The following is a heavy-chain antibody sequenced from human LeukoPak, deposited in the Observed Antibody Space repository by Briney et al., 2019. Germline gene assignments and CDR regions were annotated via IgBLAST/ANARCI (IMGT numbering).Heavy chain of an antibody. D-gene: IGHD2-15*01. V-gene: IGHV3-74*03. Sequence: GGSLRLSCAASGFTFGNYWMQWVRQAPGKGLVWVSRINSDGSITTYADSVKGRFTVSRDNAKNTLFLQMNSLRDEDTAVYYCARGGYCSGGSCYRGFDSWGQGTLVTVSS. CDR2: INSDGSIT. J-gene: IGHJ4*02. CDR1: GFTFGNYW. CDR3: ARGGYCSGGSCYRGFDS.